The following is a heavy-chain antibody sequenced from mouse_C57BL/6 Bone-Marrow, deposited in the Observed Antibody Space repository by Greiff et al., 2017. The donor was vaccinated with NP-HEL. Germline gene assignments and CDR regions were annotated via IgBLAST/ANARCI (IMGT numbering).Heavy chain of an antibody. CDR2: IYPRDGST. J-gene: IGHJ1*03. D-gene: IGHD1-1*01. V-gene: IGHV1-85*01. CDR3: ARGFITTVVLDWYFDV. Sequence: VKLMESGPELVKPGASVKLSCKASGYTFTSYDINWVKQRPGQGLAWIGWIYPRDGSTKYNEKFKGKATLTVDTSSSTAYMELHSLTSEDSAVYFCARGFITTVVLDWYFDVWGTGTTVTVSS. CDR1: GYTFTSYD.